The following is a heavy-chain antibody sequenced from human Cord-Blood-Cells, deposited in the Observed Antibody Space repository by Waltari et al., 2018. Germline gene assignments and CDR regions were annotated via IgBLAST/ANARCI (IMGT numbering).Heavy chain of an antibody. CDR3: ARDILTGYYWYFDL. J-gene: IGHJ2*01. V-gene: IGHV1-69*01. CDR2: IIPIFGTA. Sequence: QVQLVQSGAEVKKPGSSVKVSCKASGGTFSSHAIRLVRPAPGQVLAWMGGIIPIFGTANYAQKFQGRVTITADESTSTAYMELSSLRSEDTAVYYCARDILTGYYWYFDLWGRGTLVTVSS. CDR1: GGTFSSHA. D-gene: IGHD3-9*01.